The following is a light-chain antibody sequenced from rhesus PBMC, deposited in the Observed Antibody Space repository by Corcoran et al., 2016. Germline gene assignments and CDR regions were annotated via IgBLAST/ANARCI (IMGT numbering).Light chain of an antibody. J-gene: IGLJ1*01. V-gene: IGLV2-13*03. CDR3: SSYATSNAFI. CDR1: SSAIGGYNR. Sequence: QAAPTQSPSVSGSPGQSVTISCTGTSSAIGGYNRVSWYQQPPGKAPKLMIYEVNKRPSGVSDRFSGSKSGNTASLTISGLPAEDEAHYYCSSYATSNAFIFGAGTRLTVL. CDR2: EVN.